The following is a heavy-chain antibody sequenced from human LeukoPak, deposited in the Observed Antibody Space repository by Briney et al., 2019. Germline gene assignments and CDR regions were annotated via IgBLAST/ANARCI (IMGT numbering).Heavy chain of an antibody. J-gene: IGHJ4*02. V-gene: IGHV1-2*02. D-gene: IGHD3-10*01. Sequence: GASVKVSCKASGYTFTGYYMHWVRQAPGQGLEWMGWINPNSGGTNYAQKFQGRVTMTRDTSISTAYMELSRLRSDDTAVYYCARDYYGSGSPSDYWGQGTLVTVSS. CDR1: GYTFTGYY. CDR3: ARDYYGSGSPSDY. CDR2: INPNSGGT.